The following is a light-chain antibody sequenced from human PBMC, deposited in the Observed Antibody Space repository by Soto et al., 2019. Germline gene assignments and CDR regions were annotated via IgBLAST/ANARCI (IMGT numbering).Light chain of an antibody. CDR1: QAITNN. CDR3: QQVKSYPRT. CDR2: EES. Sequence: AIQMTQSPSSLSASVGDRVTITCRASQAITNNLAWYHQKPGNPPRLLIYEESTLHSGVPSRFSGRKVGTQFILTIDSLQPEDFATYYCQQVKSYPRTFGGGTKV. J-gene: IGKJ4*01. V-gene: IGKV1-6*02.